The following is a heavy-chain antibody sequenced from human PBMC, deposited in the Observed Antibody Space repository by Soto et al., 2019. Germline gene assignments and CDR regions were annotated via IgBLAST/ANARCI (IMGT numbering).Heavy chain of an antibody. V-gene: IGHV3-23*01. CDR3: ANPPTYYDILTGYYSRAFYHY. CDR1: GFTFSNYA. CDR2: ISGSGGST. Sequence: GGSLRLSCAASGFTFSNYAMNWVRQAPGKGLEWVSAISGSGGSTYYADSVKGRFTISRDNSKNTLYLQMNSLRAEDTAVYYCANPPTYYDILTGYYSRAFYHYWGQGTLVTVSS. D-gene: IGHD3-9*01. J-gene: IGHJ4*02.